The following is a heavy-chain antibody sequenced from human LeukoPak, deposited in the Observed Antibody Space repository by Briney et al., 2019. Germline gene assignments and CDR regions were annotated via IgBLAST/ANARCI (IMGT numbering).Heavy chain of an antibody. CDR1: GGSISSYY. V-gene: IGHV4-59*01. CDR2: IYYSGST. J-gene: IGHJ4*02. CDR3: ARALPAGYYFDY. Sequence: SETLSLTCTVSGGSISSYYWSWIRQPPGKGLEWIGYIYYSGSTNYNPSLKSRVTISVDTSKNQFPLKLSSVTAADTAVYYCARALPAGYYFDYWGQGTLVTVSS.